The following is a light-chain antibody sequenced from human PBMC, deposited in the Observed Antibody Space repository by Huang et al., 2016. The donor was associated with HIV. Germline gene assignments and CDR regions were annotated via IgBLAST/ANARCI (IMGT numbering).Light chain of an antibody. Sequence: DIQMTQSPSTLSASVGDRVTIICRASQSVRSWLTWYQQKPGKAPKLLIYQASTLQNGVPSRFSGSGSGTEFTLTISSLQPDDFATYYCQQYSSYSQWTFGQGTKVEI. CDR3: QQYSSYSQWT. CDR1: QSVRSW. CDR2: QAS. J-gene: IGKJ1*01. V-gene: IGKV1-5*03.